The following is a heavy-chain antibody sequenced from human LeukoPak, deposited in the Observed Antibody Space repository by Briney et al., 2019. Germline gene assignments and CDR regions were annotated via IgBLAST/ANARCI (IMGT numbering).Heavy chain of an antibody. CDR3: ARDWVVGAARSFDY. J-gene: IGHJ4*02. Sequence: SETLSLTCTVSGGSIDRYYWTWMRQPAGKGLEWIGRIYTTGSTNYNPSLKSRVTMSVDTSKNQISLSLSSVTAAATAVYYCARDWVVGAARSFDYWGQGILVTVSS. D-gene: IGHD1-26*01. V-gene: IGHV4-4*07. CDR2: IYTTGST. CDR1: GGSIDRYY.